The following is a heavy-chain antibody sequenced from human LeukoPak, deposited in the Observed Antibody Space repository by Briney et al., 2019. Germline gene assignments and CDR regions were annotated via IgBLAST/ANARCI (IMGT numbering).Heavy chain of an antibody. CDR1: GYSFSKSW. V-gene: IGHV5-51*01. Sequence: GESLKISCKASGYSFSKSWIGWVRQVPGKGLELMGTIYPGDSDTTYSPSFKGQVTISVDRSSGSAYLQWSSLKASDTAMYYCVRRTVGATPAFDYWGQGTLVTVS. CDR3: VRRTVGATPAFDY. CDR2: IYPGDSDT. D-gene: IGHD1-26*01. J-gene: IGHJ4*02.